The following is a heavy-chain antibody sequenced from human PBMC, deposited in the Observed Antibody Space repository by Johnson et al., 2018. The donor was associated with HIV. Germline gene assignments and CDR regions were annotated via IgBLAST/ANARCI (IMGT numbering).Heavy chain of an antibody. Sequence: QMLLVESGGGLVQPGGSLRLSCATSGFTFSSYWMSWVRQAPGKGLDWVAFIQSDGKIKFYADSVKGRFTISRDNSKNSFYIQMHSLRAEDTAVYYCAKDVDSSRWWRAFDMWGQGTMVSVSS. CDR3: AKDVDSSRWWRAFDM. CDR2: IQSDGKIK. CDR1: GFTFSSYW. D-gene: IGHD6-13*01. V-gene: IGHV3-30*02. J-gene: IGHJ3*02.